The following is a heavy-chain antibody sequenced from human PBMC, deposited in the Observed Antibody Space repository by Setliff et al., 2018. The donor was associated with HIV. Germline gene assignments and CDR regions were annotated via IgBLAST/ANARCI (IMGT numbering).Heavy chain of an antibody. CDR3: ARAHSGSYYYYYYMDV. V-gene: IGHV1-69*13. CDR1: GGTFSSYA. CDR2: IIPIFGAA. D-gene: IGHD1-26*01. J-gene: IGHJ6*03. Sequence: SVKVSCKASGGTFSSYAISWVRQAPVKGLEWMGGIIPIFGAANYAQKFQGRVTITADESTSTAYMELSSLRSEDTAVYYCARAHSGSYYYYYYMDVWGKGTTVTVSS.